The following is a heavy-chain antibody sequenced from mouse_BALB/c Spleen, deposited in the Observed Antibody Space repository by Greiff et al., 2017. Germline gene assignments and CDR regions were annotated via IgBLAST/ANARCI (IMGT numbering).Heavy chain of an antibody. Sequence: DLVKPGASVKLSCKASGYTFTSYWINWIKQRPGQGLEWIGRIAPGSGSTYYNEMFKGKATLTVDTSSSTAYIQLSSLSSEDSAVYFCARSGYPYAMDYWGQGTSVTVSS. CDR3: ARSGYPYAMDY. CDR2: IAPGSGST. D-gene: IGHD3-1*01. J-gene: IGHJ4*01. V-gene: IGHV1S41*01. CDR1: GYTFTSYW.